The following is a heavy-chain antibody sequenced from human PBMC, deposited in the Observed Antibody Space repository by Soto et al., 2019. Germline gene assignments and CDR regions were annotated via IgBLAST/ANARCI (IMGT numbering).Heavy chain of an antibody. V-gene: IGHV1-18*01. CDR1: GYTFTSYG. CDR2: ISAYNGNT. CDR3: ARDYDIPPGSSSVPYY. D-gene: IGHD3-9*01. J-gene: IGHJ4*02. Sequence: ASVKVSFKASGYTFTSYGISWVRQAPGQGLEWMGWISAYNGNTNYAQKLQGRVTMTTDTSTSTAYMELRSLRSDDTAVYYCARDYDIPPGSSSVPYYWGQGTLVTVSS.